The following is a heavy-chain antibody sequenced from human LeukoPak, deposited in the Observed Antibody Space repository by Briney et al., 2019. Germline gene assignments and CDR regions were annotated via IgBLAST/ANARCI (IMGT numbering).Heavy chain of an antibody. CDR2: SRNKANSYTT. CDR3: ARGGYYDSSGYLGYYFDY. J-gene: IGHJ4*02. Sequence: GGSLRLSCAASGFTFSDRYMDWVRQAPGKGLEWVGRSRNKANSYTTEYAASVKGRFTISRDNAKNSLYLQMNSLRAEDTAVYYCARGGYYDSSGYLGYYFDYWGQGTLVTVSS. D-gene: IGHD3-22*01. CDR1: GFTFSDRY. V-gene: IGHV3-72*01.